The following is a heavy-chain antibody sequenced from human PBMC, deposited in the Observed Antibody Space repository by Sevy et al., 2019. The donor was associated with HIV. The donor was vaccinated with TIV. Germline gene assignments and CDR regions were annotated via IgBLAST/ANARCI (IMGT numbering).Heavy chain of an antibody. CDR3: ARNNCSITNCYMGDVFDI. Sequence: GGSLRLSCAASGFTFSSYSMNWVRQAPGKGLGWVSSISGISNYIYYAHSMKGRFTVSRDNARNSLNLQMNSLRAEDTAVYYCARNNCSITNCYMGDVFDIWGQGTIVTVSS. D-gene: IGHD2-2*02. V-gene: IGHV3-21*01. CDR2: ISGISNYI. CDR1: GFTFSSYS. J-gene: IGHJ3*02.